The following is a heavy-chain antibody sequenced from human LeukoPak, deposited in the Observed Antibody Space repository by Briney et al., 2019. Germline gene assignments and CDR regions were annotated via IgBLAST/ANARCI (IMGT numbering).Heavy chain of an antibody. D-gene: IGHD3-22*01. V-gene: IGHV4-34*01. CDR3: ARGGPTTTYYYDSSGYYYDY. CDR1: GGSFSGYY. Sequence: SETLSLTCAVYGGSFSGYYWSWIRQPPGKGLEWFGEINHSGSTNYNPSLKSRVTISVDTSKNQFSLELSSVTAADTAVYYCARGGPTTTYYYDSSGYYYDYWGQGTLVTVSS. CDR2: INHSGST. J-gene: IGHJ4*02.